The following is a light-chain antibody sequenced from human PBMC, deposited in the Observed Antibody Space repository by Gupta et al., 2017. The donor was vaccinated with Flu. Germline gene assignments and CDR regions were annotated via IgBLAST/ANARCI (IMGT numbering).Light chain of an antibody. CDR2: DNN. CDR1: SYNIGNNY. V-gene: IGLV1-51*01. Sequence: QSVFTLPPSVSAATGPKVTISCSASSYNIGNNYGSWDQQRPGTAPKLLIYDNNKRPSGIPDRCSGSKSGTSATLGITGLQTGDEADYYCGTWDSSLSAAVFGGGTKLTVL. J-gene: IGLJ2*01. CDR3: GTWDSSLSAAV.